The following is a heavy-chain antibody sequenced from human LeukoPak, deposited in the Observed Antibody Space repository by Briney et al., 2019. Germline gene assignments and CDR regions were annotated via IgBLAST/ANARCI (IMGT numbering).Heavy chain of an antibody. V-gene: IGHV1-2*02. CDR2: INPNSGGT. D-gene: IGHD4-23*01. Sequence: ASVKVSCKASGYTFTGYYMHWVRQAPGQGLEWMGWINPNSGGTNYAQKFRGRVTMTRDTSISTAYMELSRLRSDDTAVYYCARGLVTTVVTLEAFDYWGQGTLVTVSS. CDR1: GYTFTGYY. J-gene: IGHJ4*02. CDR3: ARGLVTTVVTLEAFDY.